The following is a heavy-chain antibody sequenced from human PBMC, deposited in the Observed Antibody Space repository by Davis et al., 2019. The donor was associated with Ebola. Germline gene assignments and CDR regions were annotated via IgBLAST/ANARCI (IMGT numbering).Heavy chain of an antibody. CDR3: ARAPYYYDVSGFYGDY. CDR2: IYPGDSDT. Sequence: PGGPLRPSCKRPGYSSSSHRIAWARQMPGKGLEWMGIIYPGDSDTRYSPSFLGQVTISADKSITTAYLQWRSLKASDTAMYYCARAPYYYDVSGFYGDYWGQGTLVSVSS. J-gene: IGHJ4*02. V-gene: IGHV5-51*01. D-gene: IGHD3-22*01. CDR1: GYSSSSHR.